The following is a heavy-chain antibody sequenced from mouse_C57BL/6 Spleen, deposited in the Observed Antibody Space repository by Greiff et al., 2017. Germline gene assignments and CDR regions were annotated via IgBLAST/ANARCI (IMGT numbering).Heavy chain of an antibody. V-gene: IGHV1-69*01. CDR2: IDPSDSYT. CDR3: ARSWDYYALDY. Sequence: QVQLQQPGAELVMPGASVKLSCKASGYTFTSYWMHWVKQRPGQGLEWIGEIDPSDSYTNYTQKFKGKSTLTVDKSSSTAYMQLSSLTSEDSAVYYCARSWDYYALDYWGQGTSVTVSS. CDR1: GYTFTSYW. J-gene: IGHJ4*01. D-gene: IGHD4-1*01.